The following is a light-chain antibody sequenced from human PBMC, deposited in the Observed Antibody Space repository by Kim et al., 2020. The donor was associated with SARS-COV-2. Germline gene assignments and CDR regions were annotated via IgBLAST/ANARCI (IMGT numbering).Light chain of an antibody. CDR2: KDS. CDR3: QSADSSGTQGV. J-gene: IGLJ3*02. CDR1: ALPKQY. Sequence: SYELTQPPSVSVYPGQTARITCSGDALPKQYAYWYQQKPGQAPVLVIYKDSERPSGIPERFSGSSSGTTITLTISGVQAEDEADYYCQSADSSGTQGVFGGGTQLTVL. V-gene: IGLV3-25*03.